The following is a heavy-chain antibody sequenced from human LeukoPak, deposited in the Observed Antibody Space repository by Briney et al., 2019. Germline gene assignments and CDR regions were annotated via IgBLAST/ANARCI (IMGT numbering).Heavy chain of an antibody. D-gene: IGHD6-6*01. J-gene: IGHJ4*02. CDR3: AKQRGIAARPYYFDY. CDR1: GFTFSSYW. Sequence: GGSLRLSCAASGFTFSSYWMSWVRQAPGKGLEWVANIKKDGSEKYYVDSVKGRFTISRDNSKNTLYLQMNSLRAEDTAVYYCAKQRGIAARPYYFDYWGQGTLVTVSS. V-gene: IGHV3-7*01. CDR2: IKKDGSEK.